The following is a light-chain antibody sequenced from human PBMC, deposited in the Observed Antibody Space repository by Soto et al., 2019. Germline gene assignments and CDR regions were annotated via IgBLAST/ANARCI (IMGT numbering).Light chain of an antibody. CDR3: QQYGSSPLT. V-gene: IGKV3-20*01. J-gene: IGKJ4*01. Sequence: EIVLTQSPGTLSLSPGERATLSCRASQSVSNYYLTWYQQKPGQAPRLLIYGASSRDTGIPDRFSGSGSGTDFTLTISRLEPEDFAVYYCQQYGSSPLTFGGGTKVEIK. CDR1: QSVSNYY. CDR2: GAS.